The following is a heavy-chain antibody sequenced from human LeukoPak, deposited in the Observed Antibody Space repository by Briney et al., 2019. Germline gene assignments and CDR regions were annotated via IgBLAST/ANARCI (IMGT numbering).Heavy chain of an antibody. V-gene: IGHV3-21*01. D-gene: IGHD5-24*01. CDR3: ARDRMATIRRPRVPPDY. Sequence: GGSLRLSCAASGFIFPNAFMNWVRQAPGKGLEWVSSISSSSSYIYYADSVKGRFTISRDNAKNSLYLQMNSLRAEDTAVYYCARDRMATIRRPRVPPDYWGQGTLVTVSS. CDR2: ISSSSSYI. CDR1: GFIFPNAF. J-gene: IGHJ4*02.